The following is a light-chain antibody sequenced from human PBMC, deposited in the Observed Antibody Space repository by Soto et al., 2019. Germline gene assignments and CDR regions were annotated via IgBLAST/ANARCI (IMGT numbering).Light chain of an antibody. CDR3: QQYNSYSS. CDR2: KAS. CDR1: QGISSY. J-gene: IGKJ1*01. Sequence: VIWMTQPPSLLSASRGCRVTISCRMSQGISSYLAWYQQKPGKAPKLLIYKASSLESGVPSRFSGSGSGTEFTLTISSLQPDDFATYYCQQYNSYSSFGQGTKVDIK. V-gene: IGKV1D-8*03.